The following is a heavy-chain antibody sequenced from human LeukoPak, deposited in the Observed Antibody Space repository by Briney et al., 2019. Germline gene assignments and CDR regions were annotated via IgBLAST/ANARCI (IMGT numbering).Heavy chain of an antibody. CDR1: GFTFSSYG. J-gene: IGHJ4*02. Sequence: SGGSLRLSCAASGFTFSSYGMHCVRQAPGKELQGVSATSSSDAGTYYAESVRGRFTISMDNSKNTLFLQLNSLSAEDAAVYYCAKAPATSCSGVYCYPFDHWGQGTLVTVSS. CDR3: AKAPATSCSGVYCYPFDH. D-gene: IGHD2-15*01. CDR2: TSSSDAGT. V-gene: IGHV3-23*01.